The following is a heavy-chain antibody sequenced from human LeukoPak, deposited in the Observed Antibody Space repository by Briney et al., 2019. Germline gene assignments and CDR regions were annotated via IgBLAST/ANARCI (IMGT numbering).Heavy chain of an antibody. CDR3: ASARTSSRSWFTFDY. D-gene: IGHD6-13*01. CDR1: CGSISSSSYY. V-gene: IGHV4-39*01. Sequence: SETLSLTCTVSCGSISSSSYYWGWIRQPPGKGLEWIGSIYYSGSTYYNPSLKSRVTISVDTSKNQLSLKLSSVTAADTAVYYCASARTSSRSWFTFDYWGQGILVTVSS. CDR2: IYYSGST. J-gene: IGHJ4*02.